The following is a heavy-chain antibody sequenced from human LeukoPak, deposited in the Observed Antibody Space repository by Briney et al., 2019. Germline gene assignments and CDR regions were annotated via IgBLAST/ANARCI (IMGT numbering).Heavy chain of an antibody. CDR2: IKSKSEGATR. CDR3: ASGIVTGTSR. V-gene: IGHV3-15*01. CDR1: RFTFSNAW. J-gene: IGHJ4*02. D-gene: IGHD1-1*01. Sequence: PGGSLRLSCATSRFTFSNAWPSWVRQAPGKGREGVGRIKSKSEGATREYAASLEGRSTISRDDSKSRLYLQMNSLKTEDTAVYYCASGIVTGTSRWGQGTLVTVSS.